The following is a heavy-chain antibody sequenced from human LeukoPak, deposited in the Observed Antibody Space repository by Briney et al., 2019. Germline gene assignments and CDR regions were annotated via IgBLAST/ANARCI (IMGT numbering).Heavy chain of an antibody. V-gene: IGHV1-46*01. CDR1: GYTFTGYY. J-gene: IGHJ4*02. CDR3: ASDVAREFDH. Sequence: ASVKVSCKASGYTFTGYYMHWVRQAPGQGLEWIGVINPSDGTTNYAQKFQGRVTMTRDTSATTVYLDLSGLTFEDTAVYYCASDVAREFDHWGQGTLVTVSS. D-gene: IGHD5-24*01. CDR2: INPSDGTT.